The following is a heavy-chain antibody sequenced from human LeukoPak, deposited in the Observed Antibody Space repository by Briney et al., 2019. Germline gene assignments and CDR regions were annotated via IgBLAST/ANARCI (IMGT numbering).Heavy chain of an antibody. CDR1: GYSISSGYY. CDR2: IYHSGST. Sequence: SETLSLTCTVSGYSISSGYYWGWIRQPPGKGLEWIGSIYHSGSTYYNPSLKSRVTISVDTSKNQFSLKLSSVTAADTAVYYCARTSQQLTDYWGQGTLVTVSS. J-gene: IGHJ4*02. CDR3: ARTSQQLTDY. V-gene: IGHV4-38-2*02. D-gene: IGHD6-13*01.